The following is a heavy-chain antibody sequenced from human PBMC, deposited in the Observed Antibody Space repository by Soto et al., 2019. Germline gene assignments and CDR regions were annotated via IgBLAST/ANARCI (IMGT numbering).Heavy chain of an antibody. V-gene: IGHV3-23*01. Sequence: GGSLRLSCAASGFTFSSYAMSWVRQAPGKGLEWVSAISGSGGSTYYADSVKGRFTISRDNSKNTLYLQMNSLRAEDTAVYYCAKVRSSWYNSENYYYYYMDVWGKGTTVTVSS. CDR2: ISGSGGST. J-gene: IGHJ6*03. CDR1: GFTFSSYA. CDR3: AKVRSSWYNSENYYYYYMDV. D-gene: IGHD6-13*01.